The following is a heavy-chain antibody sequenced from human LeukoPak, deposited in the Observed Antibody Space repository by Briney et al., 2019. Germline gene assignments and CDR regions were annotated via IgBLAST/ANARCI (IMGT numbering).Heavy chain of an antibody. J-gene: IGHJ2*01. CDR1: GFTFSSYG. CDR3: ARDMERSFWYFDL. CDR2: ISSTSITM. V-gene: IGHV3-48*04. Sequence: GRSLRLSCAASGFTFSSYGMHWVRQAPGKGLEWVSYISSTSITMYYADSVKGRFTISRDNAKNSLYLQMNSLRAEDTAVYYCARDMERSFWYFDLWGRGTLVTVSS. D-gene: IGHD3-10*01.